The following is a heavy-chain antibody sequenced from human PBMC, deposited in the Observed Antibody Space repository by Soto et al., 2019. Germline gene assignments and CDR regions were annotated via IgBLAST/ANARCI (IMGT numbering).Heavy chain of an antibody. CDR3: AKDYGHGDYLNWFDP. CDR2: ISGSGGST. J-gene: IGHJ5*02. CDR1: GFTFSSYA. V-gene: IGHV3-23*01. Sequence: GGSLRLSCAASGFTFSSYAMSWVRQAPGKGLEWVSAISGSGGSTYYADSVKGRFTISRDNSKNTLYLQMNSLRAEDTAVYYCAKDYGHGDYLNWFDPWGQGTLVTVSS. D-gene: IGHD4-17*01.